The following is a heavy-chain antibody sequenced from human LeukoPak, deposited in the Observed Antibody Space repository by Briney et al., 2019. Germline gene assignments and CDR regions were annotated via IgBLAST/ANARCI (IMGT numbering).Heavy chain of an antibody. CDR1: GYSISGGYY. CDR3: ARIAVAKAFDY. CDR2: IYHSGST. J-gene: IGHJ4*02. V-gene: IGHV4-38-2*02. Sequence: PSETLSLTCTVSGYSISGGYYWGWIRQPPGKGLEWIGSIYHSGSTYYNPSLKSRVTISVDTSKNQFSLKLSSVTAADTAVYYCARIAVAKAFDYWGQGTLVTVSS. D-gene: IGHD6-19*01.